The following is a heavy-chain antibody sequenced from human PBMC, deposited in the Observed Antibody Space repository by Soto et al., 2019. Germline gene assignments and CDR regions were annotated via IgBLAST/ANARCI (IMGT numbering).Heavy chain of an antibody. CDR1: GVSIHNSHSF. CDR2: VYYSGGA. J-gene: IGHJ5*01. V-gene: IGHV4-39*01. D-gene: IGHD2-21*01. Sequence: LSLTCTVSGVSIHNSHSFWGWIRQPPGKGLEFIGTVYYSGGAHYNSSLKSRVTISVDTANNQVSLRMRSLTAADTAVYYCGRVVEGATRHTDLDSWGQGTLGTVSS. CDR3: GRVVEGATRHTDLDS.